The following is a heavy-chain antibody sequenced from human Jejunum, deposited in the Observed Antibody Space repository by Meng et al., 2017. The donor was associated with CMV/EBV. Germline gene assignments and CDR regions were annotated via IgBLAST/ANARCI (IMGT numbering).Heavy chain of an antibody. V-gene: IGHV4-59*01. CDR1: GASFSNYY. CDR2: IFYTGST. CDR3: ARTDYYSYYGLDV. J-gene: IGHJ6*02. Sequence: TVPGASFSNYYWSWIRQPPGRGLEWIGFIFYTGSTNYNPSLESRVTMSVDTSKNQFSLKVNSVTAADTAVYYCARTDYYSYYGLDVWGQGTTVTVSS.